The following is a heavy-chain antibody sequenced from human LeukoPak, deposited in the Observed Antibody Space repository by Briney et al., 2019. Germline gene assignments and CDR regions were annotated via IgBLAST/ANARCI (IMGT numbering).Heavy chain of an antibody. D-gene: IGHD3-10*01. CDR1: GFTFSRYE. CDR3: ARDNGSGSYLGY. J-gene: IGHJ4*02. V-gene: IGHV3-48*03. Sequence: GGSLRLSCAASGFTFSRYEMNWVRQAPGKGLEWVSYISSSGSTIYYADSVKGRFTISRDNAKNSLYLQMNSLRAEDTAVYYCARDNGSGSYLGYWGQGTLVTVSS. CDR2: ISSSGSTI.